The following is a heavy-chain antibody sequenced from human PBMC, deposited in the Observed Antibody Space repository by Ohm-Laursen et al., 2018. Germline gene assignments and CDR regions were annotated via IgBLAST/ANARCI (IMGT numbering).Heavy chain of an antibody. Sequence: SLRLSCAASGFTVSSNHMSWVRQAPGKGLEWVSAISTGGFTTFYADSVKDRFTIARDNSDNTLYLQMDSLRAEDTARYYCAKGVGYDSSGYVAFDIWGQGTMVTVSS. J-gene: IGHJ3*02. CDR1: GFTVSSNH. D-gene: IGHD3-22*01. CDR3: AKGVGYDSSGYVAFDI. V-gene: IGHV3-23*01. CDR2: ISTGGFTT.